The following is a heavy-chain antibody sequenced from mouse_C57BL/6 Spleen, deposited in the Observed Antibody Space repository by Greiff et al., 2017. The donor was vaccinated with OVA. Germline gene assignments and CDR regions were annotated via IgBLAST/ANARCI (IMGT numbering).Heavy chain of an antibody. CDR3: ARHGPYDYDGDYYAMDY. V-gene: IGHV2-6-1*01. CDR1: GFSLTSYG. J-gene: IGHJ4*01. D-gene: IGHD2-4*01. Sequence: VQLKESGPGLVAPSQSLSITCTVSGFSLTSYGVHWVRQPPGKGLEWLVVIWSDGSTTYNSALKSRLSISKDNSKSQVFLKMNSLQTDDTAMYYCARHGPYDYDGDYYAMDYWGQGTSVTVSS. CDR2: IWSDGST.